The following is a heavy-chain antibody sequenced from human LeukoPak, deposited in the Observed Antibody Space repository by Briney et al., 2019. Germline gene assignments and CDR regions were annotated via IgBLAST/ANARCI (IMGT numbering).Heavy chain of an antibody. J-gene: IGHJ6*03. Sequence: SETLSLTCTVSGGAIGSYYWSWLRQPPGKGLEWVGYIYYRGTTNYNPSLKSRVTISVDTSKNQFSLTLRSMTAADTAVYYCARTTEGYCSSASCFGFSYSYYMDVWGKGTTVTISS. CDR1: GGAIGSYY. CDR2: IYYRGTT. D-gene: IGHD2-2*01. CDR3: ARTTEGYCSSASCFGFSYSYYMDV. V-gene: IGHV4-59*01.